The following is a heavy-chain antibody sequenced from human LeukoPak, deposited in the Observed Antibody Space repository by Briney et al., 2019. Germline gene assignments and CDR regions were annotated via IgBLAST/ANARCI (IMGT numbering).Heavy chain of an antibody. CDR2: IYYSGST. D-gene: IGHD1-26*01. V-gene: IGHV4-39*07. CDR1: GGSISSSSYY. J-gene: IGHJ3*02. Sequence: SETLSLTCTVSGGSISSSSYYWGWIRQPPGKGLEWIGSIYYSGSTYYNPSLKSRVTISVDTSKNQFSLKLSSVTAADTAVYYCAGGGGATHLGAFDIWGQGTMVTVSS. CDR3: AGGGGATHLGAFDI.